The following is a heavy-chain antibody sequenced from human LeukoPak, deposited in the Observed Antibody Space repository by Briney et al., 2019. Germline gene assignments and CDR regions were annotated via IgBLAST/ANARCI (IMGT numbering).Heavy chain of an antibody. CDR1: GFIFSSYW. CDR2: IKQAGSEN. D-gene: IGHD3-3*01. Sequence: GGSLRLSCAASGFIFSSYWMTWVRQATGKGLEWVANIKQAGSENPYVDSVKGRFTISRDNAKNSLYLQIKSLRAEDTAVYYCAGPFTLSWGQGTLVTVSS. J-gene: IGHJ5*02. V-gene: IGHV3-7*01. CDR3: AGPFTLS.